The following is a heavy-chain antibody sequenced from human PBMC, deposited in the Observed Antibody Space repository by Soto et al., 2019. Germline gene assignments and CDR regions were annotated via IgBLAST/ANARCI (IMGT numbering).Heavy chain of an antibody. J-gene: IGHJ4*02. CDR2: IYFNGNT. CDR3: ASVTFGGIVLAH. CDR1: AASFSKYY. Sequence: SETLSLTCTVSAASFSKYYWTWIRQPPGKGLEWIGYIYFNGNTKYNPSLEGRLTISIDTSKKEFSLKLTSVTAADAAVYYCASVTFGGIVLAHWGQGTLVTVSS. V-gene: IGHV4-59*01. D-gene: IGHD3-16*01.